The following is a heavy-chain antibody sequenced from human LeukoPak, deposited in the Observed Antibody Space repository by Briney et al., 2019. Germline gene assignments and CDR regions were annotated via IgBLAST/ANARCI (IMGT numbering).Heavy chain of an antibody. V-gene: IGHV3-23*01. J-gene: IGHJ4*02. CDR2: ISGSGGST. CDR1: GFTFSSYA. Sequence: GGSLRLSCAASGFTFSSYAMSWVRQAPGKGLEWVSAISGSGGSTYYADSVKGRFTISRDNSKNTLYLQMNSLRAEDTAVYYCAKDGYYYDSSGHFDYWAQGTLVTVSS. D-gene: IGHD3-22*01. CDR3: AKDGYYYDSSGHFDY.